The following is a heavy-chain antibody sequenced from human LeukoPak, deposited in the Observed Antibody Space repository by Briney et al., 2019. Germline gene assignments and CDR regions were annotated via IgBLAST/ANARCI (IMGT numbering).Heavy chain of an antibody. J-gene: IGHJ4*02. CDR3: ARHHRGRRLSLTGYQVYYFDY. CDR1: GGSISSYD. V-gene: IGHV4-4*07. D-gene: IGHD3-9*01. Sequence: PSETLSLTCTVSGGSISSYDWSWIRQPAGKGLEWIGRTYTSGSTNYNPSLKSRVTMSVDMSKNQFSLKLSSMIAADTAVYYCARHHRGRRLSLTGYQVYYFDYWGQGTLVTVSS. CDR2: TYTSGST.